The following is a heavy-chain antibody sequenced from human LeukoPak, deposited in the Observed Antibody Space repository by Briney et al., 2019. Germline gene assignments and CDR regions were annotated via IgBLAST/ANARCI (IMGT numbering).Heavy chain of an antibody. V-gene: IGHV3-43*01. Sequence: GGSLRLSCAASGFTFDDYTMHWVRQAPGKGLEWVSLITYDGGSTFYADSVKGRFTISRDNSKNSLSLQMNSLRSEDTALYYCATERQKYFDYWGQGSLVTVSS. CDR3: ATERQKYFDY. CDR1: GFTFDDYT. J-gene: IGHJ4*02. CDR2: ITYDGGST.